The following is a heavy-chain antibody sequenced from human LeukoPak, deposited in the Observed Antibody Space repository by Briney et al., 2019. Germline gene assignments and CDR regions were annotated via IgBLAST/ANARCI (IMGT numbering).Heavy chain of an antibody. J-gene: IGHJ4*01. CDR3: ARFIGSSGYYDY. Sequence: ETLSLTCTVSSGSITNDYWTWIRQPPGKRLEWIGCISYSGSVNYNPSLKTRVTISLDTSRNQFSVKLSSVTAADTAVYYCARFIGSSGYYDYWGHGTLVTVPS. CDR1: SGSITNDY. V-gene: IGHV4-59*01. D-gene: IGHD3-22*01. CDR2: ISYSGSV.